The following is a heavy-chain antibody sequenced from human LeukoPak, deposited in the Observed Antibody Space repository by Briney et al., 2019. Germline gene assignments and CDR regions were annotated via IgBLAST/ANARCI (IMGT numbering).Heavy chain of an antibody. V-gene: IGHV4-4*07. Sequence: PETLSLTCTVSGDSMSRYYWSWIRPPAEKGLERIGRIYTSGSSTYNPSLKSRVTMSIDTFTNQFSLRLSSVTAADTAVYYCARLSVPDVVGAFDIWRQGTLVTVSS. CDR2: IYTSGSS. CDR3: ARLSVPDVVGAFDI. CDR1: GDSMSRYY. D-gene: IGHD2-2*01. J-gene: IGHJ3*02.